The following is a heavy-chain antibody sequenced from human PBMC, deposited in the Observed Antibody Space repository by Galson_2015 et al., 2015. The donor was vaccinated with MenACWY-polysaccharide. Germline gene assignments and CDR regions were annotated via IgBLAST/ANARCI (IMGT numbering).Heavy chain of an antibody. CDR2: IKSDGSST. J-gene: IGHJ4*02. CDR3: ARGYSAYD. V-gene: IGHV3-74*01. CDR1: GFTFSTYW. Sequence: SLRLLCAASGFTFSTYWMHWVRQAPGKGLVWVSRIKSDGSSTNYADSVKGRFTISRDNAKNTLYLQMNSLRAEDTALYYCARGYSAYDWGQGTLVTVSA. D-gene: IGHD5-12*01.